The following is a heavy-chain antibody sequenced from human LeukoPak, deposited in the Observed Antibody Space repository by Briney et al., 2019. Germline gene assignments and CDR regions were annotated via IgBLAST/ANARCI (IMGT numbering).Heavy chain of an antibody. Sequence: GGSLRLSCAASGFTFSSCELSWVRQAPGKGLEWVAVIWYDGSNKYYADSVKGRFTISRDNSKNTLYLQMNSLRAEDTAVYYCARDIGGIDYWGQGTLVTVSS. V-gene: IGHV3-33*08. CDR2: IWYDGSNK. J-gene: IGHJ4*02. D-gene: IGHD1-26*01. CDR3: ARDIGGIDY. CDR1: GFTFSSCE.